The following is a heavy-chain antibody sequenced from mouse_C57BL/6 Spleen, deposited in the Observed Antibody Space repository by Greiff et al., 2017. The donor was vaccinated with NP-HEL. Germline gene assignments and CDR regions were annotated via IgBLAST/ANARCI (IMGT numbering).Heavy chain of an antibody. Sequence: EVQLVESVAELVRPGASVKLSCTASGFNIKNTYMHWVKQRPEQGLEWIGRIDPANGNTKYAPKFQGKATITADTSSNTAYLQLSSLTSEDTAIYYCARSSYDGYYLFDYWGQGTTLTVSS. CDR3: ARSSYDGYYLFDY. CDR1: GFNIKNTY. J-gene: IGHJ2*01. CDR2: IDPANGNT. D-gene: IGHD2-3*01. V-gene: IGHV14-3*01.